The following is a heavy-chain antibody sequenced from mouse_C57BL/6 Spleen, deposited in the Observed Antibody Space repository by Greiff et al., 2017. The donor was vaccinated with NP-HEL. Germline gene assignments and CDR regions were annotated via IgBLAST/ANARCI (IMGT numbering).Heavy chain of an antibody. CDR2: IRNKANNHAT. Sequence: EVKLMESGGGLVQPGGSLKLSCAASGFTFSDAWMDWVRQSPEKGLEWVADIRNKANNHATYYAVSVKGRFTLTRDDSKSIVYLQMNSLRSEDTGIYYCTSNDGYYVGAFDYWGQGTTLTVSS. CDR3: TSNDGYYVGAFDY. CDR1: GFTFSDAW. J-gene: IGHJ2*01. D-gene: IGHD2-3*01. V-gene: IGHV6-6*01.